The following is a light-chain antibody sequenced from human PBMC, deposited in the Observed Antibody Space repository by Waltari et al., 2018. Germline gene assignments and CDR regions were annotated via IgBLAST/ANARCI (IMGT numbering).Light chain of an antibody. Sequence: VLTQSPGTLSLSPGESATLSCRASQRLTKNYLAWYQQKPGQTPRPLLSASSIRAAGIPDRFSGSGSGTDFTLTISRLDPEDFAIYYCQQYGSSVMYTFGQGTKLEIK. J-gene: IGKJ2*01. CDR2: ASS. CDR3: QQYGSSVMYT. CDR1: QRLTKNY. V-gene: IGKV3-20*01.